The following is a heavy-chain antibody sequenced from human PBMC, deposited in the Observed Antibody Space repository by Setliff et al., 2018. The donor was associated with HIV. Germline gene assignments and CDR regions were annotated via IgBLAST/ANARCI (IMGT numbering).Heavy chain of an antibody. V-gene: IGHV4-61*09. CDR2: IYTTGST. J-gene: IGHJ3*02. CDR3: AKTSVGATGLYAFDI. D-gene: IGHD1-26*01. Sequence: SETLSLTCTVSGGSIGSGSHYWSWIRQPAGKGLEWIGHIYTTGSTNYNPSLKSRVTISADTSNNQFSLRLTSMAAADTAVYYCAKTSVGATGLYAFDIWGQGTMVTVSS. CDR1: GGSIGSGSHY.